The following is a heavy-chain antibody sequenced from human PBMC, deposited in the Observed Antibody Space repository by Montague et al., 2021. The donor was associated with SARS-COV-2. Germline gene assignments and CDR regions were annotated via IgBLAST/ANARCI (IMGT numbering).Heavy chain of an antibody. V-gene: IGHV3-48*03. J-gene: IGHJ3*02. CDR3: ARENGADALDI. D-gene: IGHD2-8*01. CDR2: IGTSGSPI. Sequence: SLRLSCAASGFTFSAYEMSWVRQAPGKGLEWVSYIGTSGSPIFYAESVKGRFTVSRDNAKKSLFLQMNSLGVEYTAIYYCARENGADALDIWGQGTMVIVSS. CDR1: GFTFSAYE.